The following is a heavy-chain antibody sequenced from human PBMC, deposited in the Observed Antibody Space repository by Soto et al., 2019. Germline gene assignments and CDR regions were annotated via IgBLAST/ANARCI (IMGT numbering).Heavy chain of an antibody. CDR1: GGSFSGYY. D-gene: IGHD2-15*01. CDR3: ASSYCSGGSCSISPFI. CDR2: INHSGST. V-gene: IGHV4-34*01. J-gene: IGHJ3*02. Sequence: QVQLQQWGAGLLKPSETLSLTCAVYGGSFSGYYWSWIRQPPGKGLEWIGEINHSGSTNYNPSLKSRVTISVDTSKNQFSPKLSSVTAADTAVYYCASSYCSGGSCSISPFIWGQGTMVTVSS.